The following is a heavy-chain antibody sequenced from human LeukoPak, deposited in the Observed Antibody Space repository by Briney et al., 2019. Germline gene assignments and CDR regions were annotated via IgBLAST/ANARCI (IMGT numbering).Heavy chain of an antibody. D-gene: IGHD2-15*01. CDR1: GFTLRGYG. CDR2: IRYDGSDK. CDR3: AKAPVTTCRGAFCYPFDY. Sequence: GGSLRLSCAASGFTLRGYGMHWVRQAPGKGLEWVAFIRYDGSDKSYADSVKGRFTISRDSSKNTLFLQMNRLRPEDAAVYYCAKAPVTTCRGAFCYPFDYWGLGTLVTVSS. V-gene: IGHV3-30*02. J-gene: IGHJ4*02.